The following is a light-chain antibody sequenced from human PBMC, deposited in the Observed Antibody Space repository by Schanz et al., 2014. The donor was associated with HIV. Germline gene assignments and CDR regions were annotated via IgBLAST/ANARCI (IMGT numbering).Light chain of an antibody. CDR3: QQYGVSPPWT. Sequence: EIVLTQSPGTVSLSPGERATLSCRASQSIGSSYLAWYQQKPGQAPRLLMYDVSTRASGTTDRFSGSESGTDFTLTISGLEPEDFAVYYCQQYGVSPPWTFGQGTRVEIK. CDR1: QSIGSSY. CDR2: DVS. J-gene: IGKJ1*01. V-gene: IGKV3-20*01.